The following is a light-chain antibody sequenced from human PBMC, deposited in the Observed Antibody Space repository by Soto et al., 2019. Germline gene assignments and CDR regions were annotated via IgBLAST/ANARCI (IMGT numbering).Light chain of an antibody. J-gene: IGKJ5*01. CDR2: GAS. CDR1: HRVSASY. Sequence: EIVLTQSPSTLSLSPGERATLSFGAIHRVSASYLSWYQQIPCQAPRLLIHGASSRAPGIPDRFSASGSGTDLTLTISRLEPEDFAIYYCQHYGGSPTFGQGTRLEIK. V-gene: IGKV3-20*01. CDR3: QHYGGSPT.